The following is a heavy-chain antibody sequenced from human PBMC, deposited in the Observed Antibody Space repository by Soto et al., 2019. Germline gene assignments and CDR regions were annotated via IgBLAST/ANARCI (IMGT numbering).Heavy chain of an antibody. J-gene: IGHJ3*02. V-gene: IGHV3-33*01. CDR1: GFTFNSYD. CDR3: ARPSIVGTTGAFEI. CDR2: IWYDGDTK. Sequence: QVQLVESGGGVVQPGRSLRLSCAASGFTFNSYDIHWVRQAPGKGLEWVAVIWYDGDTKYYADSVKGPFTISRDNSKNTVYLQMNSLRAEDTAVYYCARPSIVGTTGAFEIWGQGTMVTVSS. D-gene: IGHD1-26*01.